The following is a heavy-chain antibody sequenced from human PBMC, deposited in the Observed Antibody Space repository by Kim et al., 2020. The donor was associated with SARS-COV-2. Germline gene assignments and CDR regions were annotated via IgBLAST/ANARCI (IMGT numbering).Heavy chain of an antibody. CDR3: ARGERVSVTSCFTRWVDP. CDR2: INHSGST. J-gene: IGHJ5*02. Sequence: SETLSLTCAVYGGSFSGYYWNWIRQPPGKGLEWIGEINHSGSTNYNPSLKSRVTISVDTSKNQFSLKLSSVTAADTAVYYCARGERVSVTSCFTRWVDP. V-gene: IGHV4-34*01. CDR1: GGSFSGYY. D-gene: IGHD2-2*02.